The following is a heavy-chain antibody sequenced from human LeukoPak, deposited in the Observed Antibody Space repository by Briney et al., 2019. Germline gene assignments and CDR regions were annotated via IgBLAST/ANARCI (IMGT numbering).Heavy chain of an antibody. CDR3: ARDRKQWLVLDY. D-gene: IGHD6-19*01. Sequence: ASVKVSCKASGYTFTGYYMHWVRQAPGQGLEWMGWTNPNSGGTNYAQKFQGRVTITRDTSISTAYMELSRLGSDDTAVYYCARDRKQWLVLDYWGQGTLVTVSS. CDR2: TNPNSGGT. J-gene: IGHJ4*02. CDR1: GYTFTGYY. V-gene: IGHV1-2*02.